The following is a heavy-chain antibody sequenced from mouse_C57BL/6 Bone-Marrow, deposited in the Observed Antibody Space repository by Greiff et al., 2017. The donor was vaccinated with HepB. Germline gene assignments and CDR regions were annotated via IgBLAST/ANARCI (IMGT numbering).Heavy chain of an antibody. D-gene: IGHD2-14*01. V-gene: IGHV7-3*01. CDR1: GFTFPDYY. Sequence: EVKLMESGGGLVQPGGSLSLSCAASGFTFPDYYMSWVRQPPGKALEWLGFIRNKANGYTTEYSASVKGRFTISRDNSQSILYLQMNALRAEDSATYYCARRVRSLYAMDYWGQGTSVTVSS. CDR2: IRNKANGYTT. CDR3: ARRVRSLYAMDY. J-gene: IGHJ4*01.